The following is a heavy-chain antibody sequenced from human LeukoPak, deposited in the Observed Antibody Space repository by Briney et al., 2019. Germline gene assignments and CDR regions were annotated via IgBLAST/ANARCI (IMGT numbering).Heavy chain of an antibody. CDR1: GYTFTGYY. CDR3: ARGGIAVAGIPAHDAFDI. D-gene: IGHD6-19*01. V-gene: IGHV1-2*02. CDR2: INPNSGGT. Sequence: ASVKVSCKASGYTFTGYYMHWVRQAPGQGLEWMGWINPNSGGTNYAQKFQGRVTMTRDTSISTAYMELSRLRSDDTAVYYCARGGIAVAGIPAHDAFDIWGQGTMVTVSS. J-gene: IGHJ3*02.